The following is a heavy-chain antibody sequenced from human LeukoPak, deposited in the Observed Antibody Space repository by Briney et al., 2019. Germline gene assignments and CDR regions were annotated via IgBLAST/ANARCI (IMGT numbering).Heavy chain of an antibody. Sequence: GGSLRLSCAASGFTFSSYWMYWVRQAPGKGLVWVSRINTDGRTTNYADSVKGRFTISRDNAKNTLYLQMNSLRAEDTAVCYCARDITLTRGGRSDYWGHGTLVTVSA. D-gene: IGHD3-10*01. CDR2: INTDGRTT. V-gene: IGHV3-74*01. CDR3: ARDITLTRGGRSDY. J-gene: IGHJ4*01. CDR1: GFTFSSYW.